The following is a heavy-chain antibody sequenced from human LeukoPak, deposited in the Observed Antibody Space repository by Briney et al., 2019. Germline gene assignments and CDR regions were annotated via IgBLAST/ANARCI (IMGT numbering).Heavy chain of an antibody. J-gene: IGHJ4*02. V-gene: IGHV3-30*03. CDR1: GFTFSSYG. Sequence: GGSLRLSCTASGFTFSSYGMHWVRQAPGKGLEWVAVISYDGSNKYYADSVKGRFTISRDNSKNTLYLQMNSLRAEDTAVYYCARGSGGFDYWGQGTLVTVSS. D-gene: IGHD3-10*01. CDR3: ARGSGGFDY. CDR2: ISYDGSNK.